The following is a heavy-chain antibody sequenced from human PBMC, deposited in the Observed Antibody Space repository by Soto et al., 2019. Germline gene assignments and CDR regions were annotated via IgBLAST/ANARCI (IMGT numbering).Heavy chain of an antibody. V-gene: IGHV3-23*01. CDR3: AKDQGYVILTGYAY. D-gene: IGHD3-9*01. CDR2: ISGSGGST. J-gene: IGHJ4*02. Sequence: EVQLLESGGGLVQPGGSLRLSCAASGFTFSSYAMSWVRQAPGKGLEWVSAISGSGGSTYYADSVKGRFTISRDNSKNTLYLQMYSLRAEDMAVYYCAKDQGYVILTGYAYWGQGTLVTVSS. CDR1: GFTFSSYA.